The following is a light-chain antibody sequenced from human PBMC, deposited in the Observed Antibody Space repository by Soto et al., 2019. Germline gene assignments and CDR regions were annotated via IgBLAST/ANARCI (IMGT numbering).Light chain of an antibody. CDR3: CSYAGSYNYV. J-gene: IGLJ1*01. CDR1: SSDVGGYNY. V-gene: IGLV2-11*01. Sequence: QSALTQPRSVSGSPGQSVTIPCTGTSSDVGGYNYVSWYQQHPDKAPKLMIYDVSKRPSGVPGRFSGSKSGNTASLTISGLQAEDEADYYCCSYAGSYNYVFGTGTKLTVL. CDR2: DVS.